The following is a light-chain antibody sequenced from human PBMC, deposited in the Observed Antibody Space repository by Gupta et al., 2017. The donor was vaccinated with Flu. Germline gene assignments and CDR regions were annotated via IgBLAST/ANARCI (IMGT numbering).Light chain of an antibody. Sequence: GTPYSATGERVTISGRATKSVRRNYLAWYQQKPGQAPRLLIYGASSRESGVPDRFSGSGSGTEFTLTISSLQTEDCAVYYCQQECSSPLTFGQGTKVEIK. CDR1: KSVRRNY. V-gene: IGKV3-20*01. CDR2: GAS. CDR3: QQECSSPLT. J-gene: IGKJ1*01.